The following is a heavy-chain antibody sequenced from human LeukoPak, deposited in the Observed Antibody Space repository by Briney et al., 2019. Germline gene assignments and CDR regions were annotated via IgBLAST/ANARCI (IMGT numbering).Heavy chain of an antibody. CDR2: ISSSSSYT. V-gene: IGHV3-11*05. CDR1: GFTFSDYY. D-gene: IGHD6-13*01. Sequence: GGSPRLPCAASGFTFSDYYMSWIRQAPGKGLEWVSYISSSSSYTNYADSVKGRFTISRDNAKNSLYLQMNSLRAEDTAVYYCARDHPRYSSSWYSTYFDYWGQGTLVTVSS. J-gene: IGHJ4*02. CDR3: ARDHPRYSSSWYSTYFDY.